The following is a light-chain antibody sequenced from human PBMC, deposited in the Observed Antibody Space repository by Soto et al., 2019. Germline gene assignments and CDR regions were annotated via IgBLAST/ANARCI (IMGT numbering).Light chain of an antibody. J-gene: IGLJ3*02. CDR3: SSYTSRNTWV. CDR2: EVS. CDR1: SSDVGGYNY. V-gene: IGLV2-14*01. Sequence: QSALTQPASVSGSPGQSITISCTGTSSDVGGYNYVSWYQQHPGKVPRLMIYEVSNRPSGLSNRFSGSKSDNTASLTISGLQAEDEADYYCSSYTSRNTWVXGGGTKLTVL.